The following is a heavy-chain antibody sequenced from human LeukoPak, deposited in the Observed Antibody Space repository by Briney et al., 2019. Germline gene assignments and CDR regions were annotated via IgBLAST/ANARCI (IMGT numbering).Heavy chain of an antibody. CDR3: TWMITFGGVIVDDY. V-gene: IGHV3-15*01. D-gene: IGHD3-16*02. CDR2: IKSKTDGGTT. CDR1: GFTLSNAW. J-gene: IGHJ4*02. Sequence: PGGSLRLSCAASGFTLSNAWMSWVRQAPGKGLEWVGRIKSKTDGGTTDYAAPVKGRFTISRDDSKNTLYLQMNSLKTEDTAVYYCTWMITFGGVIVDDYWGQGTLVTVSS.